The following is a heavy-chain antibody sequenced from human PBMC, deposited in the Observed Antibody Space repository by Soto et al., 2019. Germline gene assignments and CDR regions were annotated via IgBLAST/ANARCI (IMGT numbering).Heavy chain of an antibody. D-gene: IGHD3-10*01. V-gene: IGHV3-23*01. CDR3: AKNVLDRGAES. CDR1: GFTFRDHA. Sequence: EVHLLESGGGLVQPGGSLRLSCAASGFTFRDHAMNWVRQAPGQGLQYVSSITNTGNNTFYADSVKGRFTISRDNSKNTVYLQMNSLTAEDTAVYSCAKNVLDRGAESWGQGTLVTVSS. J-gene: IGHJ5*02. CDR2: ITNTGNNT.